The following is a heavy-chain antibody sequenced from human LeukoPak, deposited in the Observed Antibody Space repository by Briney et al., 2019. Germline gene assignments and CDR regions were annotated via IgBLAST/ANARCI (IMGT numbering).Heavy chain of an antibody. D-gene: IGHD1-26*01. V-gene: IGHV3-30*02. J-gene: IGHJ4*02. CDR3: ASSAGSYRSQYYFDY. Sequence: GGSLRLSCAASGFTFSSYGMHWVRQAPGKGLEWVAFIRYDGSNKYYADSVKGRFTISRDNSKNTLYLQMNSLRAEDTAVYYCASSAGSYRSQYYFDYWGQGTLVTVSS. CDR1: GFTFSSYG. CDR2: IRYDGSNK.